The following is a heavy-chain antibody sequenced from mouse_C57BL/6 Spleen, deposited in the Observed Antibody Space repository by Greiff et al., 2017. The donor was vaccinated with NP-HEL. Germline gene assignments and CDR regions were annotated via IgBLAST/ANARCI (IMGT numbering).Heavy chain of an antibody. Sequence: VQLQQSGPELVKPGASVKISCKASGYAFSSSWMNWVKQRPGKGLEWIGRLYPGDGDTNYNGKFKGKATLTADKSSSTAYMQLSSLTTEDTAVYFCASTTVIATRGYFDYWGQGTTLTVSS. J-gene: IGHJ2*01. CDR2: LYPGDGDT. CDR3: ASTTVIATRGYFDY. D-gene: IGHD1-1*01. CDR1: GYAFSSSW. V-gene: IGHV1-82*01.